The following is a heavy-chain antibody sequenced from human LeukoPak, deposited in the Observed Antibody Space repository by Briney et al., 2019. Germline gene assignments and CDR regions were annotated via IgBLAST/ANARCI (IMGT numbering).Heavy chain of an antibody. J-gene: IGHJ3*02. CDR1: GYTFTSYD. V-gene: IGHV1-46*04. CDR3: ARDLLSGAWTWGI. CDR2: INPSGGST. Sequence: ASVKVSCKASGYTFTSYDLHWVRQAPGQGLEWMGLINPSGGSTSYAQNSQGRVTMTRDTSTSTVYMELSSLRSEDTAVYYCARDLLSGAWTWGIWGQGTVVTVSS. D-gene: IGHD7-27*01.